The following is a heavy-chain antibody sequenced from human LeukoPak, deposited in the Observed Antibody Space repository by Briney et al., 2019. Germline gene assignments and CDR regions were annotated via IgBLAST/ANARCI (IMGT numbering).Heavy chain of an antibody. CDR2: ISYDGSNK. J-gene: IGHJ4*02. D-gene: IGHD3-3*01. CDR3: ARAYDFWSGTIGY. Sequence: GGSLRLSCAASGFIFSSYAMHWVRQAPGKGLEWVAVISYDGSNKYYADSVKGRFTISRDNSKNTLYLQMNSLRAEDTAVYYCARAYDFWSGTIGYWGQGTLVTVSS. CDR1: GFIFSSYA. V-gene: IGHV3-30*04.